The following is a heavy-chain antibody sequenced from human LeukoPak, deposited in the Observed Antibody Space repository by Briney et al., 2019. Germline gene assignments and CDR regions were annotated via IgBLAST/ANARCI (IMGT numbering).Heavy chain of an antibody. Sequence: ASVKVSCKASGYTFTGYYIHWVRQAPGQGLEWMGLINPNSGGTNYAQKFQGRVTMTRDTSISTAYMELSRLRSDDTAVYYCARDPNYYDSSGPPDYWGQGTLVTVSS. CDR2: INPNSGGT. V-gene: IGHV1-2*02. CDR3: ARDPNYYDSSGPPDY. J-gene: IGHJ4*02. CDR1: GYTFTGYY. D-gene: IGHD3-22*01.